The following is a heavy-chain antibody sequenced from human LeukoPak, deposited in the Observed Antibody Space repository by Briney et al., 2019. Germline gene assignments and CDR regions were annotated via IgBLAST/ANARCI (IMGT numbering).Heavy chain of an antibody. CDR2: IWYDGSNK. V-gene: IGHV3-33*01. D-gene: IGHD1-14*01. J-gene: IGHJ6*02. CDR1: GFTFSSYG. Sequence: GGSLRLSCAASGFTFSSYGMHWVGQAPGKELEWVAVIWYDGSNKYYADSVKGRFTISRDNSKNTLYLQMNSLRAEDTAVYYCARAGPDQNYCHYGMDVWGQGTTVTVSS. CDR3: ARAGPDQNYCHYGMDV.